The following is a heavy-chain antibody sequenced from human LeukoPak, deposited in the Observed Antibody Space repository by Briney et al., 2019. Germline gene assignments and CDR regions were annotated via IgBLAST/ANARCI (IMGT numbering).Heavy chain of an antibody. D-gene: IGHD5-12*01. CDR1: GYTFTSYG. Sequence: ASVKVSCKASGYTFTSYGISWVRQAAGQGREWMGWISAYNGKTKYAQKLQGRVTMTTDTSTSTAYMELRRLRSDDTAVYYCARDLEEACYDWVLHYSYYGMDVWGQGTTVTASS. CDR3: ARDLEEACYDWVLHYSYYGMDV. CDR2: ISAYNGKT. J-gene: IGHJ6*02. V-gene: IGHV1-18*01.